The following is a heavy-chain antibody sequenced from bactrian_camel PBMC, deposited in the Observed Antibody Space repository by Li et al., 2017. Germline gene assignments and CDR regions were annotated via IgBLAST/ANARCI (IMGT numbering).Heavy chain of an antibody. Sequence: HVQLVESGGDSVQAGGSLRLTCTITGSTQNIHSLGWFRQAPGKEREGVAGVSSHGTTTYADSVKGRFTLIQDNVKNIVFLQMDNLRPEDTGIYTRAAKCGSGSARYVLQYRGQGTQVTVS. V-gene: IGHV3S53*01. CDR3: AAKCGSGSARYVLQY. CDR1: GSTQNIHS. CDR2: VSSHGTT. D-gene: IGHD6*01. J-gene: IGHJ4*01.